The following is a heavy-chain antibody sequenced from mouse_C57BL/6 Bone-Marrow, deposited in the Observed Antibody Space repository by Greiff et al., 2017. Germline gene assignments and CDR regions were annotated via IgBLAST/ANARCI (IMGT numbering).Heavy chain of an antibody. J-gene: IGHJ3*01. CDR1: GYTFTSYW. D-gene: IGHD2-4*01. V-gene: IGHV1-50*01. CDR3: AKGGYYDYRFAY. Sequence: VQLQQPGAELVKPGASVKLSCKASGYTFTSYWMQWVKQRPGQGLEWIGEIDPSDSYTNYNQKFKGKATLTVDTSSSTAYMQLSSLTSEDSAVYYCAKGGYYDYRFAYWGQGTLVTVSA. CDR2: IDPSDSYT.